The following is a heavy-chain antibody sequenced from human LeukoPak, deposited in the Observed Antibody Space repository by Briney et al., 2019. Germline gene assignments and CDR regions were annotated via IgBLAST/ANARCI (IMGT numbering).Heavy chain of an antibody. J-gene: IGHJ4*02. CDR1: GYTFTDYY. D-gene: IGHD5-12*01. CDR3: ARYLSGYDYFDY. CDR2: INSNSGGP. V-gene: IGHV1-2*02. Sequence: ASVKVSCKASGYTFTDYYMHWVRQAPGQGLEWMGWINSNSGGPKYAQKFQGRVTMTRDTSISTVYMELKTLMSDDTAVYYCARYLSGYDYFDYWGQGTLVTVSS.